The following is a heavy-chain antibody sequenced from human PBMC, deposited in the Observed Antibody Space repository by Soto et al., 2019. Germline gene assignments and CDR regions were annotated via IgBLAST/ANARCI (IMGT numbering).Heavy chain of an antibody. Sequence: QVQLQQWGAGLLKPSETLSLTCAVYGGSFSDYYWSWIRQPPGKGLEWIGEINHSGSTNYNPSLTSRVTISVDTSKNQFSLKLSSVTVADTAVYYCTTSAAGTWWYFDLWGRGTLVTVSS. D-gene: IGHD6-13*01. V-gene: IGHV4-34*01. CDR3: TTSAAGTWWYFDL. CDR2: INHSGST. J-gene: IGHJ2*01. CDR1: GGSFSDYY.